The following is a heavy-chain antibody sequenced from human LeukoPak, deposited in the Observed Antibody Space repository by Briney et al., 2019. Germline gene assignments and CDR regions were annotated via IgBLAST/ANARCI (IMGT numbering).Heavy chain of an antibody. V-gene: IGHV1-8*01. CDR2: MNPNSGNT. Sequence: ASVKVSCKASGYTFTSYDINGVRQATGQGLEWMGWMNPNSGNTGYAQKFQGRVTMTRNTSISTAYMELSSLRSEDTAVYYCARGQSRLVRGGFGYWGQGTLVTVSS. J-gene: IGHJ4*02. CDR1: GYTFTSYD. D-gene: IGHD6-19*01. CDR3: ARGQSRLVRGGFGY.